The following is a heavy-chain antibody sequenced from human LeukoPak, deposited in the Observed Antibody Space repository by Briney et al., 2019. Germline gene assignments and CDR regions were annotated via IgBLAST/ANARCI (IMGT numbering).Heavy chain of an antibody. CDR2: ISYDGSNK. CDR1: GFTFSSYA. Sequence: GGSLRLSCAASGFTFSSYAMHWVRQAPGKGLEWVAVISYDGSNKYYADSVKGRFTISRDNSKNTLYLQMNSLRAEDTAVYYCARDDSSGYRFDYWGQGTLVTVSS. V-gene: IGHV3-30-3*01. D-gene: IGHD3-22*01. CDR3: ARDDSSGYRFDY. J-gene: IGHJ4*02.